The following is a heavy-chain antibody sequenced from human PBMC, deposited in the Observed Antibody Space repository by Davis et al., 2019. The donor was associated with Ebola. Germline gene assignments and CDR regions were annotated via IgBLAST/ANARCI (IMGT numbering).Heavy chain of an antibody. V-gene: IGHV4-59*08. CDR1: GGSISSYY. Sequence: GGSISSYYWSWIWQPPGKGLEWLGYNHYSASTNYNPSLKSRVTISVDTSKNQFSLKLSSVTAADTAVYYCASGPSSGWYGDDAFDIWGQGTMVTVSS. J-gene: IGHJ3*02. D-gene: IGHD6-19*01. CDR2: NHYSAST. CDR3: ASGPSSGWYGDDAFDI.